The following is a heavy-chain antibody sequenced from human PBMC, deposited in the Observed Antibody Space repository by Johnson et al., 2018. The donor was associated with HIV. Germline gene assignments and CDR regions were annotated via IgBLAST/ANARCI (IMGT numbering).Heavy chain of an antibody. D-gene: IGHD1-1*01. Sequence: QVQLVESGGGVVQPGRSLRLSCAASGFTFSTYGMHWVRQAPGKGLEWVAFIRYDGSNKYYADSVKGRFTISRDNSKNTRYLQMNSLRAEDTAVYYCASVDSQLDDAFDIWGQGTMVTVSS. CDR1: GFTFSTYG. J-gene: IGHJ3*02. CDR2: IRYDGSNK. CDR3: ASVDSQLDDAFDI. V-gene: IGHV3-30*02.